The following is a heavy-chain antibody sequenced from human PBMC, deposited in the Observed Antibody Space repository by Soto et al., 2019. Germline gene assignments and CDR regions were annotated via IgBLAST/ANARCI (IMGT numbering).Heavy chain of an antibody. CDR1: GFTFNDYA. J-gene: IGHJ4*02. D-gene: IGHD3-16*01. CDR3: AKDSAGGVGPFDY. V-gene: IGHV3-9*01. CDR2: ISWNSGSI. Sequence: SLRVSLSASGFTFNDYAMHWVRQAPGKGLEWVSGISWNSGSIGYADSVKGRFTISRDSAKNSVYLQMNSLRAEDTALYYCAKDSAGGVGPFDYWGQGTLVTVSS.